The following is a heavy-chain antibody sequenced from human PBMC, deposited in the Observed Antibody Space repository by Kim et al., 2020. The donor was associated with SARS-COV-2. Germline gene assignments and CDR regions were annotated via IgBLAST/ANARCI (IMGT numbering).Heavy chain of an antibody. J-gene: IGHJ4*02. CDR2: IIPILGIA. CDR1: GGTFSSYT. Sequence: SVKVSCKASGGTFSSYTISWVRQAPGQGLEWIGRIIPILGIANYAQKFQGRVTITADKSTSTVYMELSSLRSEDTAVYYCARQYRYSGYDPPDYWGQGTLVTVSS. CDR3: ARQYRYSGYDPPDY. V-gene: IGHV1-69*02. D-gene: IGHD5-12*01.